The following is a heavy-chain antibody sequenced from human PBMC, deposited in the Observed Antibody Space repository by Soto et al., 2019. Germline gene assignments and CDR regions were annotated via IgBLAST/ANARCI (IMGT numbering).Heavy chain of an antibody. J-gene: IGHJ5*01. CDR2: VNTNTGNT. CDR3: ARAYGAGSFDF. D-gene: IGHD3-10*01. V-gene: IGHV1-8*01. CDR1: GYTFRRYD. Sequence: QVQLVQSGAEVKKTGASVKVSCTGSGYTFRRYDIHWVRQATGQGLECMGWVNTNTGNTGYAQKFQGRVTMTRDMSKSSAYMEVNSLTSEDTAIYYCARAYGAGSFDFWGQGTLVSV.